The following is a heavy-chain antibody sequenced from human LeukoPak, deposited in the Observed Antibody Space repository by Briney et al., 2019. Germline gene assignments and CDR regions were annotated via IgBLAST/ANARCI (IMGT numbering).Heavy chain of an antibody. CDR3: AKGVVHDTSGFYDVVHDAFYM. J-gene: IGHJ3*02. CDR2: ISGCCGST. CDR1: GFTFSNYA. D-gene: IGHD3-22*01. V-gene: IGHV3-23*01. Sequence: GGSLRLSCAASGFTFSNYAMSWVRQAPGRGLEWVSVISGCCGSTYYADSVEGRFTISRDNSKKTLYLQLNSLRDEDTAVYYCAKGVVHDTSGFYDVVHDAFYMWGQGTMVTVSS.